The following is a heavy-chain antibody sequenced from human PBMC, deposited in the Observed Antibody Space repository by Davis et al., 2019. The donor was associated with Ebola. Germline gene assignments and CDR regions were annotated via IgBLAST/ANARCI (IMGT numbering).Heavy chain of an antibody. CDR2: ISYDGSNK. D-gene: IGHD6-19*01. V-gene: IGHV3-30-3*01. CDR1: GFTFSSYA. CDR3: ASLGRIAVAGTVNWFDP. Sequence: GESLKISCAASGFTFSSYAMSWVRQAPGKGLEWVAVISYDGSNKYYADSVKGRFTISRDNSKNTLYPQMNSLRAEDTAVYYCASLGRIAVAGTVNWFDPWGQGTLVTVSS. J-gene: IGHJ5*02.